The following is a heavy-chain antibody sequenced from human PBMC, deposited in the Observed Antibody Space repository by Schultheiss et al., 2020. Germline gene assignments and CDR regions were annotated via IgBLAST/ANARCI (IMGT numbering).Heavy chain of an antibody. D-gene: IGHD3-9*01. V-gene: IGHV3-74*01. J-gene: IGHJ4*02. Sequence: WGSMRLACAASGFTFSSYWMHWVRQAPGKGLVWVSRINSDGSSTSYADSVKGRFTISRDNAKNTLYLQMNSLRAEDTAVYYCARDGGRITISENFDYWGQGTLVTVSS. CDR3: ARDGGRITISENFDY. CDR1: GFTFSSYW. CDR2: INSDGSST.